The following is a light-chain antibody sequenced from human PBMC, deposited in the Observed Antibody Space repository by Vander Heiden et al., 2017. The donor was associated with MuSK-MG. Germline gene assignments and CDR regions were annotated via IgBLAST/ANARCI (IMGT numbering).Light chain of an antibody. CDR3: QQYGSSPPMCS. J-gene: IGKJ2*04. Sequence: EIVLTQSPGTLSLSPGERATLSCRASQSVCSSYLAWYQQKPGQAPRLLIYGASSRATGIPDRFSGSGSGTDFTLTISRLEPEDFAVYYCQQYGSSPPMCSFGQGTKLEIK. V-gene: IGKV3-20*01. CDR2: GAS. CDR1: QSVCSSY.